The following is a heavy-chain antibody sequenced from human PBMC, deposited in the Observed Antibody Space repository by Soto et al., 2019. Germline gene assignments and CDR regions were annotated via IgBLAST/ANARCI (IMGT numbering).Heavy chain of an antibody. V-gene: IGHV1-18*01. CDR3: ARVGTYCTGISCSDY. J-gene: IGHJ4*02. CDR1: GYTFTNYS. CDR2: ISAYNGNA. Sequence: SVKVSCKASGYTFTNYSISWVRQAPGQGLEWMGWISAYNGNADFAQNLQDRVTMTADTSTTIAYMELRSLTSDDTAVYYCARVGTYCTGISCSDYWGQGTQVTVSS. D-gene: IGHD2-8*02.